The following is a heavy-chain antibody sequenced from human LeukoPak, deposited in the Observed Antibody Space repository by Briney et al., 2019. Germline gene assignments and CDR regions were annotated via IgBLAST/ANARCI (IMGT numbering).Heavy chain of an antibody. J-gene: IGHJ4*02. V-gene: IGHV3-23*01. Sequence: PGGSLRLSCAASGFTFNNYAMNWVRQAPGKGLEWVSAISGSGVNTYYADSVKGRFTISRDNSKNTLYLQMNSLRADDTAVYYCAKDGGGWYTSGWYYFDYWGQGTLVTVSS. D-gene: IGHD6-19*01. CDR1: GFTFNNYA. CDR2: ISGSGVNT. CDR3: AKDGGGWYTSGWYYFDY.